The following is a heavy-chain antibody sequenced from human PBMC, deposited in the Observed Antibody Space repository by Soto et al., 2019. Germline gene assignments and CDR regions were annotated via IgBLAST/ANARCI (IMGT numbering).Heavy chain of an antibody. J-gene: IGHJ4*02. CDR1: GGSFSGYY. CDR2: INHSGST. D-gene: IGHD4-17*01. V-gene: IGHV4-34*01. CDR3: ASVPYGGLYYLDS. Sequence: SETLSLTCAVYGGSFSGYYWSCIRQPPGKGLEGIGEINHSGSTNYNPSLKSRVTISLDTSKNQFSLKLSSVTAADTAVFYCASVPYGGLYYLDSWGQGTMVTVSS.